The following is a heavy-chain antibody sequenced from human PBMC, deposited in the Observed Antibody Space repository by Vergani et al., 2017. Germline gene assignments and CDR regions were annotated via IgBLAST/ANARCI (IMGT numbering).Heavy chain of an antibody. CDR2: ISPDGFST. V-gene: IGHV1-46*01. Sequence: QVQLVQSGAEVGKPGASVKISCKASGYTFTAYYIHWVRQAPEQGLEWVGVISPDGFSTFYAQKFQGRVTITADESTSTAYMELSSLRSEDTAVYYCARGYRYDFWSGYFFDYWGQGTLVTVSS. CDR1: GYTFTAYY. J-gene: IGHJ4*02. CDR3: ARGYRYDFWSGYFFDY. D-gene: IGHD3-3*01.